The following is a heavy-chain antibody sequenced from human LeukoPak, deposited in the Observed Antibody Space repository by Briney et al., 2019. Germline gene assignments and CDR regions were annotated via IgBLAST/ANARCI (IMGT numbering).Heavy chain of an antibody. V-gene: IGHV3-74*01. CDR3: ARGRYSYAH. CDR1: GFTFSNYL. J-gene: IGHJ4*02. D-gene: IGHD5-18*01. CDR2: ISTDGSFT. Sequence: GGSLRLSCAASGFTFSNYLMHWVRQTPGKGLVWISRISTDGSFTNYADSVKGRFSISRDNSKNTLYLQMNSLRAEDTAVYYCARGRYSYAHWGQGTLVTVSS.